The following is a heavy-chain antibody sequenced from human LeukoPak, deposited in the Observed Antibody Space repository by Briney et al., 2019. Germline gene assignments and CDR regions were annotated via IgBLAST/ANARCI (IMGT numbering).Heavy chain of an antibody. Sequence: PGGSLRLSCAASGFTFSSYWMSWVRQAPGKGLEWVANIKQDGSERNYVDSVKGRFTISRDNAKNSLYLQMNSLRAEDTYVYYCARGYCSGGHCDALDYWGQGTLVTVPS. CDR2: IKQDGSER. CDR1: GFTFSSYW. V-gene: IGHV3-7*01. J-gene: IGHJ4*02. CDR3: ARGYCSGGHCDALDY. D-gene: IGHD2-15*01.